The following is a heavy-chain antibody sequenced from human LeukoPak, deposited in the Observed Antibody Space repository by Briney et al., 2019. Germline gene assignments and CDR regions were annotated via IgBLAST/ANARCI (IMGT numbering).Heavy chain of an antibody. CDR3: ARVSWFPGTSYYYMDV. Sequence: SETLSLTCTVSGGSISRYYWSWIRQPPGKGLEWFGYVYDSGTTNYNPSLKSRVTISVDTSKNQFSLKLSSVTAADTAVYYCARVSWFPGTSYYYMDVWGKGTTVTVSS. V-gene: IGHV4-59*01. CDR1: GGSISRYY. CDR2: VYDSGTT. D-gene: IGHD1-1*01. J-gene: IGHJ6*03.